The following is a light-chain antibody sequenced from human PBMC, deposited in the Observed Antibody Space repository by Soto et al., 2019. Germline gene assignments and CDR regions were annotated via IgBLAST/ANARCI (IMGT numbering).Light chain of an antibody. Sequence: QSVLTQPPSASGSPGQSVTISCTGTSSDVGGYNYVSWYQQHPGKAPKLMIYEVSKRPSGVPDRFSGSKSGNTASLTVSGLQAEDAADYYCSSYAGSLYVVFGGGTKLTVL. CDR2: EVS. CDR3: SSYAGSLYVV. J-gene: IGLJ2*01. V-gene: IGLV2-8*01. CDR1: SSDVGGYNY.